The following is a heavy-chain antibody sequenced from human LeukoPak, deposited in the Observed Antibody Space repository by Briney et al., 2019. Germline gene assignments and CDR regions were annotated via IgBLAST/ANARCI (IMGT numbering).Heavy chain of an antibody. V-gene: IGHV1-69*06. CDR2: IIPIFGTA. CDR3: ARGPGPSSGSGWYFDY. D-gene: IGHD6-19*01. Sequence: ASVKVSCKASGGTFSSYAISWVRQAPGQGLEWMGGIIPIFGTANYAQKFQGRVTITADKSTSTAYMELSSLRSEDTAVYYCARGPGPSSGSGWYFDYWGQGTLVTVSS. J-gene: IGHJ4*02. CDR1: GGTFSSYA.